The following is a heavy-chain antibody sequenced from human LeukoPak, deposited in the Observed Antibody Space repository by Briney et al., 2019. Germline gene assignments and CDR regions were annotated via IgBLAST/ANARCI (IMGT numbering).Heavy chain of an antibody. V-gene: IGHV3-20*04. J-gene: IGHJ3*02. CDR2: INWNGGST. D-gene: IGHD6-13*01. CDR1: GFTFDDYG. CDR3: ARHSSSYDAFDI. Sequence: GGSLRLSCAASGFTFDDYGMSWVRQAPGKGLEWVSGINWNGGSTGYADSVKGRFTISRDNANNSLYLQMNSLRAEDTALYYCARHSSSYDAFDIWGQGTMVTVSS.